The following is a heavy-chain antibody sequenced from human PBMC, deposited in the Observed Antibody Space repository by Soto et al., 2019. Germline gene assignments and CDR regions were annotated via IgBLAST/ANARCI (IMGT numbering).Heavy chain of an antibody. J-gene: IGHJ6*02. D-gene: IGHD2-15*01. CDR1: GYTFTSYG. Sequence: ASVKVSCKTSGYTFTSYGITWVRQAPGQGLEWMGRISTYNGNTNYAQKLQDRVTMTTDTSTSTAYMELWSLRSDDTAVYYCARVGSQSYYAMDVWGQGTTVTVSS. V-gene: IGHV1-18*01. CDR2: ISTYNGNT. CDR3: ARVGSQSYYAMDV.